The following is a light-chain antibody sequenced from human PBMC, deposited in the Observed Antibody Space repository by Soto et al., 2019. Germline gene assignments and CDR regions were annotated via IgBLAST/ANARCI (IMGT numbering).Light chain of an antibody. CDR3: HSYDDNNLV. CDR2: DDN. J-gene: IGLJ2*01. Sequence: NFMLTQPHSLSESPGKTVTISCTRSSGSIASGYVQWYQQRPGSAPTPIIYDDNRRPSGVPDRFSGSIDSPSTSASLTIAGLTTEDEADYYCHSYDDNNLVFGGGTKLNVL. V-gene: IGLV6-57*04. CDR1: SGSIASGY.